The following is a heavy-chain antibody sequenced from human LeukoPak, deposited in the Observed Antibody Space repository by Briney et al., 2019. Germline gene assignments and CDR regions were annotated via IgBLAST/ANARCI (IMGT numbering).Heavy chain of an antibody. CDR3: ARDRTGGYFDY. CDR1: GLTFSNYW. Sequence: GGSLRLSCAASGLTFSNYWMSWVRQAPGKGLEWVANIKEDGSEKYYVDSMKGRFTISRDNAKNSLYLQMSSLRVEDTAVYYCARDRTGGYFDYWGQGTLVTVSS. J-gene: IGHJ4*02. CDR2: IKEDGSEK. D-gene: IGHD4-23*01. V-gene: IGHV3-7*03.